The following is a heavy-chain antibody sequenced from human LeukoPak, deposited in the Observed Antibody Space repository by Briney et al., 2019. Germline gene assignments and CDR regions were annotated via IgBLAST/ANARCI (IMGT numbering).Heavy chain of an antibody. CDR1: GGSISSSSYY. V-gene: IGHV4-39*02. Sequence: SETLSLTCTVSGGSISSSSYYWVCFRQPPGKGLEWIGNVYSSESTYYNPSLKSRVTISVDTSKNQFSLKLSSVTAADTAVYYCAREFVYYYDNSGYLDYWGQGTVLTVST. CDR3: AREFVYYYDNSGYLDY. D-gene: IGHD3-22*01. CDR2: VYSSEST. J-gene: IGHJ4*02.